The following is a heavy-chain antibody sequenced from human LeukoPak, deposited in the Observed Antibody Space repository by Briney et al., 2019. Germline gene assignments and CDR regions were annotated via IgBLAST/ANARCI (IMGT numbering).Heavy chain of an antibody. V-gene: IGHV4-34*01. CDR2: INHSGST. J-gene: IGHJ4*02. D-gene: IGHD2-21*01. Sequence: SETLSLTCAVYGGSFSGYYWSWIRQPPGKGLEWIGEINHSGSTNYNPSLKSRVTISVDTSKNQFSLKLSSVTAADTAVYYCARAPSDPRTWHRHIVVVNATTRIFDYGGQGTLVTVSS. CDR1: GGSFSGYY. CDR3: ARAPSDPRTWHRHIVVVNATTRIFDY.